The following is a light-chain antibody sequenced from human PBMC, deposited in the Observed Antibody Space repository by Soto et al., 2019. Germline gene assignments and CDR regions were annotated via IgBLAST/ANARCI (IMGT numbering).Light chain of an antibody. CDR3: QQYKDWLALS. J-gene: IGKJ4*01. Sequence: EIVLTQSPGTLSLSPGERATLSCRASQSVSSSYLAWYQQKPGQAPRLLIYGASSRATGIPDRFSGSGSGTDFTLTISRLEPEDFAVYYCQQYKDWLALSFGGGTKVDIK. CDR2: GAS. V-gene: IGKV3-20*01. CDR1: QSVSSSY.